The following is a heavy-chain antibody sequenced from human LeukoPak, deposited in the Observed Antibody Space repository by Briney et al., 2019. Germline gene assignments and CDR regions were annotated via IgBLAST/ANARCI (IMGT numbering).Heavy chain of an antibody. V-gene: IGHV4-59*01. CDR2: IYYSGST. D-gene: IGHD3-3*01. Sequence: PSETLSLTCTVSGGSISRYYWSWIRQPPGKGLEWIGYIYYSGSTNYNPSLKSRVTISVDTSKNQFSLMLSSVTAADTAVYYCARYDFILISYFDLWGRGALVTVSS. J-gene: IGHJ2*01. CDR1: GGSISRYY. CDR3: ARYDFILISYFDL.